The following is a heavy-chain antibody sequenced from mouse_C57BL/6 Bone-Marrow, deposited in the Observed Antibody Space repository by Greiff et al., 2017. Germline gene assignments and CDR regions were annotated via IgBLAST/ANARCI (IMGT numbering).Heavy chain of an antibody. V-gene: IGHV5-4*01. Sequence: EVKVVESGGGLVKPGGSLKLSCAASGFTFSSYAMSWVRQTPEKRLEWVATISDGGSYTYYPDNVKGRFTISRDNAKNNLYLQMSHLKSEDTAMYYCARDMGYYGSSLYYFDYWGQGTTLTVSS. CDR2: ISDGGSYT. D-gene: IGHD1-1*01. J-gene: IGHJ2*01. CDR1: GFTFSSYA. CDR3: ARDMGYYGSSLYYFDY.